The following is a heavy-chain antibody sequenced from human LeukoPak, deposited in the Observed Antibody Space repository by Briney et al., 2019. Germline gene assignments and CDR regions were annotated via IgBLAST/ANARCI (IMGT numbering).Heavy chain of an antibody. CDR2: IDTKTGNP. J-gene: IGHJ4*02. V-gene: IGHV7-4-1*02. CDR3: AIPPSDSSGSLSY. Sequence: ASVKVSCKASGYTFTTYPINWVRQAPGQGLEYMGWIDTKTGNPTYAQGFTGRFVFFLDTSVSTAYLQISSLKAEDTAVYYCAIPPSDSSGSLSYWGQGAMVTVSS. CDR1: GYTFTTYP. D-gene: IGHD3-22*01.